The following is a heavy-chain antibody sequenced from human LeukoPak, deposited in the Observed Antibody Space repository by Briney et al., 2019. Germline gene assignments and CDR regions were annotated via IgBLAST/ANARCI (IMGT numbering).Heavy chain of an antibody. CDR1: GFTFDDYA. D-gene: IGHD4-17*01. Sequence: GRSLRLSCAASGFTFDDYAMHWVRQAPGKGLEWVSGISWNSGSIGYADSVKGRFTVSRDNAKNSLYLQMNSLRAEDTALYYCAKDMDYGGNGNFDYWGQGTLVTVSS. J-gene: IGHJ4*02. CDR3: AKDMDYGGNGNFDY. V-gene: IGHV3-9*01. CDR2: ISWNSGSI.